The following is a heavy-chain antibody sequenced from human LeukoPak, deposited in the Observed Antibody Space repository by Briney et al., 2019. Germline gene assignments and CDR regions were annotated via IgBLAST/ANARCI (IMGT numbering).Heavy chain of an antibody. CDR2: ISAYNGNT. D-gene: IGHD6-13*01. CDR3: ARDRAIYSSSWVDY. V-gene: IGHV1-18*01. Sequence: ASVKVSFKASGYTFTSYGISWVRQAPGQGLEWMGWISAYNGNTNYAQKLQGRVTMTTDTSTSTAYMELRSLRSDDTAVYYCARDRAIYSSSWVDYWGQGTLVTVSS. J-gene: IGHJ4*02. CDR1: GYTFTSYG.